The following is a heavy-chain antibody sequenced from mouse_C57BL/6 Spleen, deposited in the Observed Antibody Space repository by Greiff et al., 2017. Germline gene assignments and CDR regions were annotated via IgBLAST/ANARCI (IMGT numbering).Heavy chain of an antibody. CDR1: GFNIKDDY. CDR3: TTLHYSNYCY. V-gene: IGHV14-4*01. D-gene: IGHD2-5*01. Sequence: EVQLQQSGAELVRPGASVKLSCTASGFNIKDDYMHWVKQRPEQGLEWIGWIDPDNGDTEYASKFQGKATITADTSSNTAYLQLSSLTSEDTAVYYCTTLHYSNYCYWGQGTTLTVSS. J-gene: IGHJ2*01. CDR2: IDPDNGDT.